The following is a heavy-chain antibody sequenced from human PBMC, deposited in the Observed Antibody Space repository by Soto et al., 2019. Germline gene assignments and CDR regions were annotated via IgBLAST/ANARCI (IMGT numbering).Heavy chain of an antibody. CDR3: ARPHGTPYYGSYFEN. CDR1: GFTFSDHY. Sequence: EVQLVESGGGLVQPGGSLRLSCAASGFTFSDHYMDWVRHVPGKGLQWVGRISDKAHSYTTEYAASVKGRFTISRDYSKTTGYRQIISLKTWHTAVYYCARPHGTPYYGSYFENWGQGTLVTVSS. CDR2: ISDKAHSYTT. V-gene: IGHV3-72*01. J-gene: IGHJ4*02. D-gene: IGHD3-22*01.